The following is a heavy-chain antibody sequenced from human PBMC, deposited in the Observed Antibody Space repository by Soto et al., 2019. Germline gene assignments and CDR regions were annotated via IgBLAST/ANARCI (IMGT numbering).Heavy chain of an antibody. J-gene: IGHJ6*02. D-gene: IGHD3-10*01. CDR1: GFTFSSYG. Sequence: LRLSCAASGFTFSSYGMHWVRQAPGKGLEWVAVIWYDGSNKYYADSVKGRFTISRDNSKNTLYLQMNSLRAEDTAVYYCARELGYYGSGSYYTYGMDVWGQGSTVTVSS. CDR3: ARELGYYGSGSYYTYGMDV. V-gene: IGHV3-33*01. CDR2: IWYDGSNK.